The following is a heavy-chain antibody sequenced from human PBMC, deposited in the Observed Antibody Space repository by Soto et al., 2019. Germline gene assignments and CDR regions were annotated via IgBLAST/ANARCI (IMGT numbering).Heavy chain of an antibody. J-gene: IGHJ4*02. Sequence: ASVKVSCKASGYTFTGYYMHWVRQAPGQGLEWMGWINPNSGGTNYAQKFQGWVTMTRDTSISTAYMELSRLRSDDTAVYYCATLRITIFGVVIPNDYWGQGTLVTVSS. CDR2: INPNSGGT. CDR1: GYTFTGYY. CDR3: ATLRITIFGVVIPNDY. D-gene: IGHD3-3*01. V-gene: IGHV1-2*04.